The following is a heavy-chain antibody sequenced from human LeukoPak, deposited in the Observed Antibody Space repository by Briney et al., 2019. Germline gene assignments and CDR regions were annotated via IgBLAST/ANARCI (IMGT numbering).Heavy chain of an antibody. CDR3: ARVLAAIALRDYHYVDV. V-gene: IGHV3-53*01. CDR1: GFSVSSNS. J-gene: IGHJ6*03. D-gene: IGHD6-19*01. Sequence: AGGSLRLSCAASGFSVSSNSMSWVRQAPGKGLECVSIIYSRDATSYADSVKDRFTISRDSDKNTLFLQMDSLRSDDTAVYYCARVLAAIALRDYHYVDVWGKGTTVTVSS. CDR2: IYSRDAT.